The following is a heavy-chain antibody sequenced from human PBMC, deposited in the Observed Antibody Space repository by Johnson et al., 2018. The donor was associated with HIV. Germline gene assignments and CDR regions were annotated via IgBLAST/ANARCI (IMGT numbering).Heavy chain of an antibody. D-gene: IGHD6-6*01. CDR2: INWNGAIT. J-gene: IGHJ3*02. CDR3: ARDQYSTSDDDAFDI. V-gene: IGHV3-20*04. Sequence: VQLVESGGGVVRPGGSLRLSCAASGSTFDDYGMSWVRQAPGKGLEWVSGINWNGAITAYADSVKGRFTISRDNAKNSLYLQMNSLRAEDTALYYCARDQYSTSDDDAFDIWGQGTMVTVSS. CDR1: GSTFDDYG.